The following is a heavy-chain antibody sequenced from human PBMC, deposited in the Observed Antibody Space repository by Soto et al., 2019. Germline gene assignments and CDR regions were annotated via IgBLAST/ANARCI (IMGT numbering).Heavy chain of an antibody. V-gene: IGHV3-23*01. CDR3: AKVGARSGLFDDFDI. CDR2: ISGSGGST. Sequence: AGWSLILSCAASGFTFSSYAMSWVRQAPGKGLEWVSAISGSGGSTYYADSVKGRFTISRDNSKNTLYLQMNSLRAEATAVYYCAKVGARSGLFDDFDIWGKGKMVTV. CDR1: GFTFSSYA. D-gene: IGHD3-16*01. J-gene: IGHJ3*02.